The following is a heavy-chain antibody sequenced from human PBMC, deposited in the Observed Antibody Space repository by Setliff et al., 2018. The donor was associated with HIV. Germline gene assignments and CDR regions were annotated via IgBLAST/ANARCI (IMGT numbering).Heavy chain of an antibody. CDR3: ASVSDFWSVSFGY. V-gene: IGHV3-7*03. Sequence: GESLSLSCAASGFTFSNYWMSWVRQAPGKGLEWVANIKQDGSEKYYVDSVKGRFTISRDNAQNSMDLQMNSLRAEDTAVYYCASVSDFWSVSFGYWGQGALVTVSS. CDR1: GFTFSNYW. J-gene: IGHJ4*02. CDR2: IKQDGSEK. D-gene: IGHD3-3*01.